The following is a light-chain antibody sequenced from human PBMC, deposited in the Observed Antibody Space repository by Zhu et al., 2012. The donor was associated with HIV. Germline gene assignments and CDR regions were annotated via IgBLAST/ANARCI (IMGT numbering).Light chain of an antibody. CDR2: GTA. Sequence: SQTVPNNYLAWYQHKPGQAPRLLIYGTASRASGITDRFSGGGSGTDFTLTISRLDPEDFAMYYCQQYGTFPRTFGQGTKLEIK. CDR1: QTVPNNY. V-gene: IGKV3-20*01. J-gene: IGKJ2*01. CDR3: QQYGTFPRT.